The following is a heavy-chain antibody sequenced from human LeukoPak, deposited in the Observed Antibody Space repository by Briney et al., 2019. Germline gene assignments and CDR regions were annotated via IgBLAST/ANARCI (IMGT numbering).Heavy chain of an antibody. Sequence: ASVKVSCKASGYTFTGYYMHWVRQAPGQGLEWMGWINPNSGGTNYAQKFQGRVTMTRDTSISTAYMELIRLRSDDTAVYYCARVRYSGSYYDYWGQGTLVTVSS. CDR1: GYTFTGYY. D-gene: IGHD1-26*01. J-gene: IGHJ4*02. CDR2: INPNSGGT. V-gene: IGHV1-2*02. CDR3: ARVRYSGSYYDY.